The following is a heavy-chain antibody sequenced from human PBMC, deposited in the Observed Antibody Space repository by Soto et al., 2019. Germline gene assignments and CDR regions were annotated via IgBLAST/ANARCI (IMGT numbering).Heavy chain of an antibody. V-gene: IGHV1-69*04. J-gene: IGHJ4*02. CDR1: GYTFTSYG. D-gene: IGHD3-10*01. Sequence: SVKVSCKASGYTFTSYGISWVRQAPGQGLEWMGRIIPILGIANYAQKFKGRVTITADKSTSTAYMELSSLRSEDTAVYYCASESGGSGSYYASLHWGQGTLVTVSS. CDR2: IIPILGIA. CDR3: ASESGGSGSYYASLH.